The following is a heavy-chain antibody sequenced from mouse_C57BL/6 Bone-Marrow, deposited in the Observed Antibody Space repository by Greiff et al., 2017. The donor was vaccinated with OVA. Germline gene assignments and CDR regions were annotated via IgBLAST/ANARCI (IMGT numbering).Heavy chain of an antibody. CDR1: GYTFPSYW. D-gene: IGHD1-1*01. CDR2: IHPSDSDT. CDR3: AIDYGSSYWYFDV. J-gene: IGHJ1*03. V-gene: IGHV1-74*01. Sequence: QVQLKQPGAELVKPGASVKVSCKASGYTFPSYWMHWVKQRPGQGLEWIGRIHPSDSDTNYNQKFKGKATLTVDKSSSTAYMQLSSLTSEDSAVYYCAIDYGSSYWYFDVWGTGTTVTVSS.